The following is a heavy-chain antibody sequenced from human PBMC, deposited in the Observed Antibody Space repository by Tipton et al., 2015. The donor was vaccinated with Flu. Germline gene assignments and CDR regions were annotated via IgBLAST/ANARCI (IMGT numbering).Heavy chain of an antibody. Sequence: SLRLSCTASGFTFHDAWMGGVRQAPGKGLEWVGRILSKTDGGTTDYAAPVKGRFTISRDDSKNTVYLQMNSLKTADTAMYYCISDVGVLRYAGWGQGTLVTVSS. CDR2: ILSKTDGGTT. J-gene: IGHJ4*02. V-gene: IGHV3-15*01. CDR1: GFTFHDAW. CDR3: ISDVGVLRYAG. D-gene: IGHD3-9*01.